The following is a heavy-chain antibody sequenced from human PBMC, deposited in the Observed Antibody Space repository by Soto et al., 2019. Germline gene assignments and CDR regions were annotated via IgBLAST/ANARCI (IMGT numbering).Heavy chain of an antibody. V-gene: IGHV1-69*01. CDR1: GGTFRNYA. CDR3: AIPLPKQQLVRGAFDH. CDR2: SIPVFGTA. J-gene: IGHJ4*02. Sequence: QVQLVQSGAEVKKPGSSVKLSCKTSGGTFRNYAINWVRQAPGQGLEWMGGSIPVFGTANYAQTFQGRFTITADESTSRAYMELSSLRSEDTAVYYCAIPLPKQQLVRGAFDHWGQGTLVTVAS. D-gene: IGHD6-13*01.